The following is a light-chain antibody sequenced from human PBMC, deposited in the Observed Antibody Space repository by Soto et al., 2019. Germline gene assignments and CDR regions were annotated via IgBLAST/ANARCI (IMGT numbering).Light chain of an antibody. CDR1: QDISNR. CDR2: DAS. V-gene: IGKV1-33*01. J-gene: IGKJ4*01. Sequence: DIQMTQSPSSLSASVGDRVTITCQASQDISNRLNWYQQKRGKAPEILIYDASVLESGVPSRFSGSGSGTHFTFPIASLQPEDIATYFCQQFHSLPLTFGGGTRVDFK. CDR3: QQFHSLPLT.